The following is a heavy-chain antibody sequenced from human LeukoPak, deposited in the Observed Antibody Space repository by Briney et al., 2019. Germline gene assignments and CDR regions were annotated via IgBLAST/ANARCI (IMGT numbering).Heavy chain of an antibody. J-gene: IGHJ4*02. V-gene: IGHV3-23*01. Sequence: PGGSLRLSCAAAVVTFSNYAMTLVRQAPGKGLEWVSTISGSGSFTYYADSVKGRFTISRDNSKNTLYLQMNSLRVEDTAIYYCARGDSGSSCDSWGQGSLVTVSS. CDR3: ARGDSGSSCDS. D-gene: IGHD3-10*01. CDR2: ISGSGSFT. CDR1: VVTFSNYA.